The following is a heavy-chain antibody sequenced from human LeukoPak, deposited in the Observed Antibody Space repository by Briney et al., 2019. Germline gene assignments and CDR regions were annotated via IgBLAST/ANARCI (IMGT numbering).Heavy chain of an antibody. V-gene: IGHV3-30*03. D-gene: IGHD3-3*01. J-gene: IGHJ4*02. CDR3: ARDHPYYDFWSGYHRPGGLDY. CDR2: ISYDGSNK. CDR1: GFTFGSYG. Sequence: PGGSLRLSCAASGFTFGSYGMHWVRQAPGKGLEWVAVISYDGSNKYYADSVKGRFTISRDNSKNTLYLQMNSLRAEDTAVYYCARDHPYYDFWSGYHRPGGLDYWGQGTLVTVSS.